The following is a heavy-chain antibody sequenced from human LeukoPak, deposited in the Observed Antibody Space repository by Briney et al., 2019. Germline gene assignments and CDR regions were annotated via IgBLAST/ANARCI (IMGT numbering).Heavy chain of an antibody. J-gene: IGHJ4*02. CDR3: ARDHYNERWFKY. V-gene: IGHV4-39*07. CDR2: FYYSGST. Sequence: SETLSLTCTVSAGSVSSGRYYWGWLLQPPGKGLEWIGTFYYSGSTYYNPSLKSRVTISVDTSKNQFSLKLTSVTAADMAVYYCARDHYNERWFKYWGQGTLVTVSS. D-gene: IGHD3-10*01. CDR1: AGSVSSGRYY.